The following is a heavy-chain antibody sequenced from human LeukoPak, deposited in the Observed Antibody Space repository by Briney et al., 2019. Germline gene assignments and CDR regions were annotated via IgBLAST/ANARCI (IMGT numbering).Heavy chain of an antibody. Sequence: GGPLRLFCAASGFTFSSYAMHWVRQAPGKGLEWVAVISYDGSNKYYADSVKGRFTISRDNSKNTLYLQMNSLRAEDTAVYYCARVSRDMTRPFDYWGQGALVTVSS. V-gene: IGHV3-30-3*01. CDR3: ARVSRDMTRPFDY. CDR2: ISYDGSNK. J-gene: IGHJ4*02. CDR1: GFTFSSYA. D-gene: IGHD6-6*01.